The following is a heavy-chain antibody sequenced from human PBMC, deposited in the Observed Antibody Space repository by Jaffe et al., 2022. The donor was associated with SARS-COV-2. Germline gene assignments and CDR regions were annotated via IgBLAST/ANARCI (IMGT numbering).Heavy chain of an antibody. Sequence: QLQLQESGPGLVKPSETLSLTCTVSGGSISSSSYYWGWIRQPPGKGLEWIGSIYYSGSTYYNPSLKSRVTISVDTSKNQFSLKLSSVTAADTAVYYCARQTLEEQWLEGGSDYWGQGTLVTVSS. CDR3: ARQTLEEQWLEGGSDY. D-gene: IGHD6-19*01. CDR2: IYYSGST. V-gene: IGHV4-39*01. CDR1: GGSISSSSYY. J-gene: IGHJ4*02.